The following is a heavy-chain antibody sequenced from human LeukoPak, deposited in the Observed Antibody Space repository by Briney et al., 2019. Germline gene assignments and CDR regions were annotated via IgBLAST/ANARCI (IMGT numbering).Heavy chain of an antibody. V-gene: IGHV4-4*02. Sequence: SETLSLTCTVSGDSINSLDLWSWVRQPPGKGLEWIGEMYLSGTTHSNPSVKSRVTISIDKSKNQFFLNLSSVAAADTAVYYCAGLVGRYSSGLYYYYFDYWGQGTLVTVSS. CDR3: AGLVGRYSSGLYYYYFDY. D-gene: IGHD3-22*01. CDR1: GDSINSLDL. J-gene: IGHJ4*02. CDR2: MYLSGTT.